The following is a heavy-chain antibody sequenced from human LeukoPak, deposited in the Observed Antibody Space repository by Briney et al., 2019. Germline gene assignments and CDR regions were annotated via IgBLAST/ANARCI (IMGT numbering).Heavy chain of an antibody. D-gene: IGHD3-3*01. CDR1: GVSISSGGFY. J-gene: IGHJ4*02. Sequence: PSETLSLTCSVSGVSISSGGFYWSWIRQLPGKGLEWIGYIYYTGTTYYNPSLRTRVIISVDTSKNQFSLKVYSVTAADTAVYYCARGVLLRFLEWLSIRSYYFDYWGQGTLVTVSS. V-gene: IGHV4-31*03. CDR2: IYYTGTT. CDR3: ARGVLLRFLEWLSIRSYYFDY.